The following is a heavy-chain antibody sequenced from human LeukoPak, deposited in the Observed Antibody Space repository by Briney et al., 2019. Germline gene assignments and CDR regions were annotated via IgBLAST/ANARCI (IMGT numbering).Heavy chain of an antibody. CDR3: TRLKLEYSGYDWIFDY. Sequence: PGGSLTLSCAASGFTFSGSAMHWVRKASGKGLEWVGRIRTQADAYATAYASSVKGRFTISRDDSKNTAYLHMNSLKTEDTAVYYCTRLKLEYSGYDWIFDYWGQGTLVTVSS. V-gene: IGHV3-73*01. J-gene: IGHJ4*02. D-gene: IGHD5-12*01. CDR1: GFTFSGSA. CDR2: IRTQADAYAT.